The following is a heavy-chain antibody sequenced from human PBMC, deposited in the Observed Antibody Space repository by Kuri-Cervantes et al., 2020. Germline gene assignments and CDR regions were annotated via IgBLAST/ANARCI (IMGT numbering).Heavy chain of an antibody. CDR3: ARTIYLRDAFDI. Sequence: ASVKVSCKASNYTFTSYGISWVRQAPGQGLEWMGYISAYSANTNYAQKLRGRVTMTTDTSTSTAYMELSSLRSEDTAVYYCARTIYLRDAFDIWGQGTMVTVSS. CDR2: ISAYSANT. CDR1: NYTFTSYG. V-gene: IGHV1-18*01. D-gene: IGHD3-3*02. J-gene: IGHJ3*02.